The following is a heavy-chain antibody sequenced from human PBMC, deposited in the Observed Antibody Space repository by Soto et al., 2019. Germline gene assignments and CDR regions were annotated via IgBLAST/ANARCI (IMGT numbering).Heavy chain of an antibody. V-gene: IGHV4-30-2*01. J-gene: IGHJ5*02. CDR1: GGSISSGGYS. CDR3: AACDVLESRFDP. D-gene: IGHD2-15*01. CDR2: IYHSGST. Sequence: PSETLSLTCAVSGGSISSGGYSWSWIRQPPGKGLEWIGYIYHSGSTYYNPSLKSRVTISVDRSKNQFSLKLSSVTAADTAVYYCAACDVLESRFDPWGQGTLVTVSS.